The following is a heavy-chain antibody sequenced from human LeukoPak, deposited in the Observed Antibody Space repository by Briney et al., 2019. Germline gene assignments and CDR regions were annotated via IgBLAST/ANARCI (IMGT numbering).Heavy chain of an antibody. CDR3: ASFSRRYGMDV. V-gene: IGHV1-69*13. J-gene: IGHJ6*02. Sequence: ASVNVSCKASGGTFSSYAISWVRQVPGQGLEWMGGIIPIFGTANYAQKFQGRVTITADESTSTAYMELSSLRSEDTAVYYCASFSRRYGMDVWGQGTTVTVSS. CDR1: GGTFSSYA. CDR2: IIPIFGTA.